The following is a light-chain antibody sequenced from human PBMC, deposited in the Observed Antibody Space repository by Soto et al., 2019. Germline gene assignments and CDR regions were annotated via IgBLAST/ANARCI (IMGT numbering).Light chain of an antibody. CDR1: QSFTSS. Sequence: ETVVTQSPATLSVSPGETASLSCRASQSFTSSLAWYQQKPGQASRLLIYGASTRATGIPARFSGSGSGTEFTLTISNLQSEDFAVYYCQQYNTWPRTFGQGTKVEMK. CDR2: GAS. J-gene: IGKJ1*01. CDR3: QQYNTWPRT. V-gene: IGKV3-15*01.